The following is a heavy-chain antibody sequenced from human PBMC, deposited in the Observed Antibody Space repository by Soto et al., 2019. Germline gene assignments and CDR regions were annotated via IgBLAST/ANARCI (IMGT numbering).Heavy chain of an antibody. CDR3: VRDPVALRNRVRVGYFNL. D-gene: IGHD1-26*01. J-gene: IGHJ2*01. Sequence: QVKLVESGGGVVQPGRSLRLSCAASGFVFNMYGMHWVRQAPGKGLEWVGVIWHDGCGTYYADALKGRFTISRDNSKNTLFLEMDSLTVEDTAVYYCVRDPVALRNRVRVGYFNLWGRGTQVTVSS. V-gene: IGHV3-33*01. CDR1: GFVFNMYG. CDR2: IWHDGCGT.